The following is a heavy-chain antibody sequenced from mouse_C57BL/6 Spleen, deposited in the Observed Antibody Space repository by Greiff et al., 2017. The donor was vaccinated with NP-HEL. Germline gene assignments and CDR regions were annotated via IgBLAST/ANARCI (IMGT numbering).Heavy chain of an antibody. CDR1: GYSITSGYY. Sequence: VQLQQSGPGLVKPSQSLSLTCSVTGYSITSGYYWNWIRQFPGNKLEWMGYISYDGSNNYNPSLKNRISITRDTSKNQFFLKLNSVTTEDTATYYCARDRDSSGFPGFAYWGQGTLVTVSA. D-gene: IGHD3-2*02. V-gene: IGHV3-6*01. CDR3: ARDRDSSGFPGFAY. CDR2: ISYDGSN. J-gene: IGHJ3*01.